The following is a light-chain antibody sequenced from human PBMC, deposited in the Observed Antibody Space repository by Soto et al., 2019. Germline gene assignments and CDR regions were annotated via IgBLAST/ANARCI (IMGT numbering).Light chain of an antibody. CDR2: GAS. CDR3: QQYGSSQA. Sequence: IVLTQSPGTLSLSPGERATLSCRASQSVSSNYLAWYQQKPGQAPRLLIYGASSRATGIPDRFSGSGSGTDFTLTISRLEPEDFAVYYCQQYGSSQAFGQGTKVDIK. CDR1: QSVSSNY. V-gene: IGKV3-20*01. J-gene: IGKJ1*01.